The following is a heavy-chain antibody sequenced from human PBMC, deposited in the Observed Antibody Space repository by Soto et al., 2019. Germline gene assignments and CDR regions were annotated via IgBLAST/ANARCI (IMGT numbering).Heavy chain of an antibody. V-gene: IGHV3-48*01. CDR2: ISSSSSTI. J-gene: IGHJ6*02. D-gene: IGHD2-2*01. CDR1: GFTFSSYS. Sequence: TGGSLRLSCAASGFTFSSYSMNWVRQAPGKGLEWVSYISSSSSTIYYADSVKGRFTISRDNAKNSLYLQMNSLRAEDTAVYYCAREGYCSSTSCPNYYGMDVWGQGTTVTVSS. CDR3: AREGYCSSTSCPNYYGMDV.